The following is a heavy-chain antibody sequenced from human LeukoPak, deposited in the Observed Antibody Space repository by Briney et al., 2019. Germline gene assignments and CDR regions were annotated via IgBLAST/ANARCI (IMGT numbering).Heavy chain of an antibody. CDR3: ARGGSSSWSYFDY. CDR1: GFPFSSFG. Sequence: GGSLRLSCAASGFPFSSFGIHWVRQAPGKGLEWVAFIRYDGNIKYYADSVKGRFTISRDNSKNTLFLQMNSLRAEDTAVYDCARGGSSSWSYFDYWGQGTLVTVSS. J-gene: IGHJ4*02. V-gene: IGHV3-30*02. CDR2: IRYDGNIK. D-gene: IGHD6-13*01.